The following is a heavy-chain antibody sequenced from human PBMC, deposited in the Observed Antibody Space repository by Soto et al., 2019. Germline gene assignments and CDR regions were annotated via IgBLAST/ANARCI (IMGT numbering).Heavy chain of an antibody. J-gene: IGHJ6*02. CDR2: ISYDGSNK. Sequence: WGSLRLSCSASGFTFSSYAMHWCRQAPGKGLEWVAVISYDGSNKYYADSVKGRFTISRDNSKNTLYLQMNSLRAEDTAVYYCARDLLVAATYYYYGMDVWGQGTTVTVSS. D-gene: IGHD2-15*01. V-gene: IGHV3-30-3*01. CDR1: GFTFSSYA. CDR3: ARDLLVAATYYYYGMDV.